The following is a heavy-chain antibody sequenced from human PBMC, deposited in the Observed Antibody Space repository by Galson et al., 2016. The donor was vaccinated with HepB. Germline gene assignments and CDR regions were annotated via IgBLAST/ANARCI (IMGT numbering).Heavy chain of an antibody. CDR2: INYRGEST. Sequence: SLRLSCAASGFTFSNRDMNWVRQAPGKGLEYVANINYRGESTSYADSVKGRFTISRDNSRNTLYLEMNSLRVEDTAVYYCVKDPNWESGCWGLGTLVTVSS. CDR1: GFTFSNRD. V-gene: IGHV3-23*01. D-gene: IGHD7-27*01. CDR3: VKDPNWESGC. J-gene: IGHJ4*02.